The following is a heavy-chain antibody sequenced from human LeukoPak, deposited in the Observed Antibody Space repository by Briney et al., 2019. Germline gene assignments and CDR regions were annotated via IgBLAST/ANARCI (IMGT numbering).Heavy chain of an antibody. J-gene: IGHJ4*02. V-gene: IGHV3-30*18. CDR2: ISYDGSNK. CDR3: AKDHIVATMENDY. CDR1: GFTFSSYG. Sequence: PGRSLRLSCAASGFTFSSYGMHWVRQAPGKGLEWVAVISYDGSNKYYADSVKGRFTISRDNSKNTLYLQMNSLRAEDTAVYYCAKDHIVATMENDYWGQGTLVTVSS. D-gene: IGHD5-12*01.